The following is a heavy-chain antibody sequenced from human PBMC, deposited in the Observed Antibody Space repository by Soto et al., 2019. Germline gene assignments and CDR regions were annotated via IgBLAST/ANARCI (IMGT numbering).Heavy chain of an antibody. V-gene: IGHV3-15*01. D-gene: IGHD2-2*01. CDR1: GFTFSNAW. J-gene: IGHJ4*02. CDR2: IKSKTDGGTT. CDR3: TTSDIVVVPAAMEVEVDY. Sequence: PGGSLSLSCAASGFTFSNAWMSWVRQAPGKGLEWVGRIKSKTDGGTTDYAAPVKGRFTISRDDSKNTLYLQMNSLKTEDTAVYYCTTSDIVVVPAAMEVEVDYWGQGTLVTVS.